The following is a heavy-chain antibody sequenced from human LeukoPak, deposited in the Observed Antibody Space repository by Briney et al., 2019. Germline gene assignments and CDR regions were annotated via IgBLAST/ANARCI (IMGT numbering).Heavy chain of an antibody. V-gene: IGHV3-7*03. CDR2: ISHNGNVN. CDR3: ARGGGLDV. D-gene: IGHD3-16*01. CDR1: GFTFSNAY. Sequence: PGGSLRLSCAASGFTFSNAYMNWVRQAPGKGLEWVASISHNGNVNYYVDSVKGRFTISRDNAKNSLYLQMSNLRAEDTAVYFCARGGGLDVWGQGATVTVSS. J-gene: IGHJ6*02.